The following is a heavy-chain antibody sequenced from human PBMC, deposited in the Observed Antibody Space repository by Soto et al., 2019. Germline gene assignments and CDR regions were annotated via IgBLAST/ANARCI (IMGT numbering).Heavy chain of an antibody. CDR1: GYTFTSYG. CDR3: ARGSVPYYDFWSGFEGVDY. J-gene: IGHJ4*02. Sequence: ASVKVSCKASGYTFTSYGISWVRQAPGQGLEWMGWMSPNSGNTGYAQKFQGRVTMTRNTSISTAYMELSSLRSEDTAVYYCARGSVPYYDFWSGFEGVDYWGQGTLVTVSS. CDR2: MSPNSGNT. V-gene: IGHV1-8*02. D-gene: IGHD3-3*01.